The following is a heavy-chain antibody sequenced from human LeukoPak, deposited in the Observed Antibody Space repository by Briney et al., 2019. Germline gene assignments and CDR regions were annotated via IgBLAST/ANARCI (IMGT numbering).Heavy chain of an antibody. V-gene: IGHV3-48*04. Sequence: GGSLRLSCVASGFTFSSHGMNWVRQAPGKGLEWVSGIIPSGHTTYYADSVKGRFTISRDNAKNSLYLQMSSLRAEDTAVYYCARDGGSSWYFDYWGQGTLVTVSS. CDR2: IIPSGHTT. D-gene: IGHD6-13*01. CDR3: ARDGGSSWYFDY. CDR1: GFTFSSHG. J-gene: IGHJ4*02.